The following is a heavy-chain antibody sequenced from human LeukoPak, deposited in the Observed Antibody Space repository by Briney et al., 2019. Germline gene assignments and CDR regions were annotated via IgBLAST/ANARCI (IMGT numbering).Heavy chain of an antibody. V-gene: IGHV4-59*01. D-gene: IGHD1-26*01. J-gene: IGHJ4*02. CDR2: IYYSGST. Sequence: SETLSLTCTVSGGSISSYYWSWIRQPPGKGLEWIGYIYYSGSTNYNPSLKSRVTISVDTSKNQFSLKLSSVTAADTAVYYCASSSGRSYGGAFDYWGQGTLVTVSS. CDR3: ASSSGRSYGGAFDY. CDR1: GGSISSYY.